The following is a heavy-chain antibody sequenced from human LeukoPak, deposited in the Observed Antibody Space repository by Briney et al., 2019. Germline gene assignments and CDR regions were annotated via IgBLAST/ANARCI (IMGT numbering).Heavy chain of an antibody. J-gene: IGHJ4*02. CDR1: GYTFTGYY. CDR3: ARDLAGYNWNDAGFDS. D-gene: IGHD1-20*01. CDR2: INPNSGDT. V-gene: IGHV1-2*02. Sequence: ASVKVPCKASGYTFTGYYMHWVRQAPGQGLEWLGWINPNSGDTNFAQNFQGRVTMTRDKSISTAYMELSRLISDDTAVYYCARDLAGYNWNDAGFDSWGQGTLVTVSS.